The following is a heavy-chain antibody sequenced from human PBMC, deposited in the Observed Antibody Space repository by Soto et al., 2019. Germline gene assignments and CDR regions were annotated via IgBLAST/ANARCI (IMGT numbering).Heavy chain of an antibody. D-gene: IGHD6-19*01. J-gene: IGHJ4*02. V-gene: IGHV4-39*01. CDR1: GGSISSSSYY. CDR2: IYYSGST. Sequence: QLQLQESGPGLVKPSETLSLTCTVSGGSISSSSYYWGWIRQPPGKGLEWIGSIYYSGSTYYNPSLKSRVTISVDTSKNQFSLKRSSVTAADTAVYYCAILGRSIAVAGHGGQGTLVTVSS. CDR3: AILGRSIAVAGH.